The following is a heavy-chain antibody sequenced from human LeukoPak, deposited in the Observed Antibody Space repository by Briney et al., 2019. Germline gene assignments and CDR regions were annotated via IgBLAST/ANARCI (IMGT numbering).Heavy chain of an antibody. V-gene: IGHV3-49*04. CDR1: GFTFSSYE. CDR2: IRSKGYGGTT. Sequence: PGGSLRLSCAASGFTFSSYEMNWVRQAPGKGLEWVGFIRSKGYGGTTDYAASVKGRFTISRDDSKGIAYLQMNSLKTEDTAVYYCTRDQTPYYWGQGTLVTVSS. J-gene: IGHJ4*02. CDR3: TRDQTPYY.